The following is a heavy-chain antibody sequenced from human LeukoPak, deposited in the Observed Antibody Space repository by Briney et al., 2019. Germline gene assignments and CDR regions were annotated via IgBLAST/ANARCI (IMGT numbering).Heavy chain of an antibody. Sequence: PGGSLRLSCAASGFTFSSYAMSWVRQPPGKGLEWVSSMSGSGGSPYYADSVKGRFTISRDNSKNTLYVQMHRLRAEDTAVYYCAKVSRDCSSTISLIGRPVWGQGTMVTVSS. D-gene: IGHD2-2*01. CDR1: GFTFSSYA. CDR2: MSGSGGSP. J-gene: IGHJ3*01. V-gene: IGHV3-23*01. CDR3: AKVSRDCSSTISLIGRPV.